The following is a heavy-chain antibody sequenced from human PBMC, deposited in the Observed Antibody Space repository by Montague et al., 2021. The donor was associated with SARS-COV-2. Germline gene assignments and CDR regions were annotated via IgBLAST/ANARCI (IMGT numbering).Heavy chain of an antibody. Sequence: SETLSLTCTVSVASMSSDYWTWIRQPPGKGQERTGCTHYSGSTDYNPSLKSRVTISVDTSRTQFSLRLTSMSAADTAVYYCARGRGFDWLGLDAYYFDYWGQGALVAVSS. D-gene: IGHD3-9*01. J-gene: IGHJ4*02. V-gene: IGHV4-59*01. CDR2: THYSGST. CDR3: ARGRGFDWLGLDAYYFDY. CDR1: VASMSSDY.